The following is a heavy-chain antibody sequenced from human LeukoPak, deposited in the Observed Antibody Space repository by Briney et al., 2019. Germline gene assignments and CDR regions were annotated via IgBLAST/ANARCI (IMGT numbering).Heavy chain of an antibody. CDR3: ARLHSLAGAGTYDY. D-gene: IGHD6-13*01. CDR2: ISTDSSNT. CDR1: GFTFSNYY. Sequence: GGSLRLSCAASGFTFSNYYMTWIRQTPGRGLEWISHISTDSSNTNYADSVKGRFTVSRDNAQNSLFLQMNSQRAEDTAIYYCARLHSLAGAGTYDYWGQGTLVTVSS. V-gene: IGHV3-11*06. J-gene: IGHJ4*02.